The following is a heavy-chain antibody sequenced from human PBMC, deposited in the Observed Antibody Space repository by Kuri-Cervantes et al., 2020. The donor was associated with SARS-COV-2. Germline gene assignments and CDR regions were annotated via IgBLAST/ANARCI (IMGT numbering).Heavy chain of an antibody. Sequence: GESLKISCAASGFTFSSYAMHWVRQAPGKGLEWVAVMSYDGSNKYYADSVKGRFTISRDNSKNTLYLQMNSLRAEDTAVYYCARDPQRYFDWLLSYYYYGMDVWGQGTTVTVSS. CDR2: MSYDGSNK. J-gene: IGHJ6*02. D-gene: IGHD3-9*01. CDR1: GFTFSSYA. CDR3: ARDPQRYFDWLLSYYYYGMDV. V-gene: IGHV3-30-3*01.